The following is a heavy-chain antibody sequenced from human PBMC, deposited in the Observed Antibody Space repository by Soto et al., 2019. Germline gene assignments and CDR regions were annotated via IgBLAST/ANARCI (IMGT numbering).Heavy chain of an antibody. V-gene: IGHV4-30-4*01. CDR3: ASDGPGTLPLDY. J-gene: IGHJ4*02. CDR1: GGSISSGDYY. Sequence: QVQLQESGPGLVKPSQTLSLPCTVSGGSISSGDYYWSWIRQPQGKGLEWSGYIYYSGSTYYNPSLTSRVTISVDTSKNQFSLKLSSVTAADTAVYYCASDGPGTLPLDYWGQGTLVTVSS. CDR2: IYYSGST.